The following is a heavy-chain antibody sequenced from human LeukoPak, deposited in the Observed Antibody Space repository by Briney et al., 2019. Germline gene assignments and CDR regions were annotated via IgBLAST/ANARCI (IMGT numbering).Heavy chain of an antibody. J-gene: IGHJ4*02. D-gene: IGHD3-10*01. CDR1: GGSINNYY. V-gene: IGHV4-59*01. CDR3: ARTFRDYYTSGSYSSHFDF. CDR2: IYYSGGT. Sequence: SETLSLTCTVSGGSINNYYWTWIRLPPGKGPEWIGDIYYSGGTNYNPFLKSRVTISVDTSKNQFSLKLSSVTAADTAVYYCARTFRDYYTSGSYSSHFDFWGQGTLVTVSS.